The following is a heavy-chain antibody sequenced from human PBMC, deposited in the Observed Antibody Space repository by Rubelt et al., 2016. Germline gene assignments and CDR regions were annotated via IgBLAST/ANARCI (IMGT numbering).Heavy chain of an antibody. Sequence: QLQLQESGPGLVEPSETLSLTCSVSGGSISSRTYYWGWIRQPPGKALEWIGNIYYSGRTTYSPSLKSRVTISVDTPKDLFSTRLSSGTAADTATYYCARIFVGPRSAFDYWGQGTLVSVSS. CDR1: GGSISSRTYY. CDR3: ARIFVGPRSAFDY. J-gene: IGHJ4*02. D-gene: IGHD1-26*01. V-gene: IGHV4-39*07. CDR2: IYYSGRT.